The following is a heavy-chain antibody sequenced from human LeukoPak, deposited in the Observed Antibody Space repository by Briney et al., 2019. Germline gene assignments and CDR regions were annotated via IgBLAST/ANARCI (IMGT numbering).Heavy chain of an antibody. J-gene: IGHJ6*03. CDR2: IYYSGST. V-gene: IGHV4-39*01. CDR1: GGSIRSSSYY. CDR3: ARVPRTFLAATLIAYMDV. Sequence: SETLSLTCTVSGGSIRSSSYYWGWIRQPPGKGLEWIGSIYYSGSTYYNPSLKSRVTISIDTSKNQFSLKLSSVTAADTAVYYCARVPRTFLAATLIAYMDVWGKGTTVTVSS. D-gene: IGHD2-15*01.